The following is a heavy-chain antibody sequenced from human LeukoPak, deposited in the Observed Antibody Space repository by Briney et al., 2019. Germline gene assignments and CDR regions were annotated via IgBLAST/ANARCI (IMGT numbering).Heavy chain of an antibody. CDR3: AKDWLMTTVTTAAGPNNWFDP. CDR1: GFTFNTYT. Sequence: GGSLRPSCAASGFTFNTYTMNWVRRAPGKGLEWVSSITASSNAIYSADSVKGRFTISRDNSKNTLYLQMNSLRAEDTAVYYCAKDWLMTTVTTAAGPNNWFDPWGQGTLVTVSS. D-gene: IGHD4-17*01. V-gene: IGHV3-21*04. J-gene: IGHJ5*02. CDR2: ITASSNAI.